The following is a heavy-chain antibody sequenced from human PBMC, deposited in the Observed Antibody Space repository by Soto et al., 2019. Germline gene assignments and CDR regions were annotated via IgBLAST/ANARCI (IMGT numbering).Heavy chain of an antibody. V-gene: IGHV4-39*01. CDR3: ARRYYGSGSYYPTDY. J-gene: IGHJ4*02. CDR2: IYYSGST. CDR1: GGSISSSSYY. D-gene: IGHD3-10*01. Sequence: QLQLQESGPGLVKPSETLSLTCTVSGGSISSSSYYWGWIRQPPGKGLEWIGSIYYSGSTYYNPSLKSRVTISVDTSKNQFSLKLSSVTAADTAVYYCARRYYGSGSYYPTDYWGQGTLVTVSS.